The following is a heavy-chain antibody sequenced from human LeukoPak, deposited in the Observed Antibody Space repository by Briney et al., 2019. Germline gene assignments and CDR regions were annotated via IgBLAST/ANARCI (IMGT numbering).Heavy chain of an antibody. CDR3: ARAQASDYGDYGYFDY. Sequence: PSETLSLTCTVSGGSISSGGYYWSWIRQHPGKGLEWIGYIYYSGSTYYNPSLKSRVTISVDTSKNQFSLKLSSVTAADTAVYYCARAQASDYGDYGYFDYWGQGALVTVSS. D-gene: IGHD4-17*01. CDR2: IYYSGST. J-gene: IGHJ4*02. CDR1: GGSISSGGYY. V-gene: IGHV4-31*03.